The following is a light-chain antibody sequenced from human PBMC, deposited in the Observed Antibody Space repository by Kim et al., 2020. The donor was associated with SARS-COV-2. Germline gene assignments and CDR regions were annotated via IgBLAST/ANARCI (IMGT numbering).Light chain of an antibody. J-gene: IGKJ1*01. V-gene: IGKV1-5*01. CDR1: ESINNC. CDR3: QQSNAFPWT. CDR2: DAS. Sequence: DIQMTQSPYSLSASVGDRVTITCRASESINNCLAWYQQKPGEAPKLLIYDASRLQSGVPSRFSGSGSGTDFTLTISSLQPEDFAPYYCQQSNAFPWTFGRGTKVDIK.